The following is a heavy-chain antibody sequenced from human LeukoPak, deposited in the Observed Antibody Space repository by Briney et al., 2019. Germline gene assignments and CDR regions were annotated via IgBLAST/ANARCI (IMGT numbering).Heavy chain of an antibody. CDR1: GYTFSSYA. CDR3: AKDIPYSSGWFDY. CDR2: ISGSGGST. J-gene: IGHJ4*02. Sequence: PGRSLRLSCAASGYTFSSYAMSWVRQAPGKGLEWVSAISGSGGSTYYADYVKGRFTISRDNSKNTLYLQMNSLRAEDTAVYYCAKDIPYSSGWFDYWGQGTLVTVST. D-gene: IGHD6-19*01. V-gene: IGHV3-23*01.